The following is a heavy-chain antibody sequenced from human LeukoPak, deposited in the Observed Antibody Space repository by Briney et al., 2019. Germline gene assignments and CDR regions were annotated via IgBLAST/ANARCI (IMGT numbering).Heavy chain of an antibody. J-gene: IGHJ4*02. V-gene: IGHV3-33*01. CDR1: GFTFSSYG. CDR2: IWYDGSNK. D-gene: IGHD1-26*01. Sequence: GGSLRLSCAASGFTFSSYGMHWVRQAPGKGLEWVAVIWYDGSNKYYADSVKGRFTISRDNSKNTLYLQMNSLRAEDTAVYYCARDSGGSYYRNFDYWGQGTLVTVSS. CDR3: ARDSGGSYYRNFDY.